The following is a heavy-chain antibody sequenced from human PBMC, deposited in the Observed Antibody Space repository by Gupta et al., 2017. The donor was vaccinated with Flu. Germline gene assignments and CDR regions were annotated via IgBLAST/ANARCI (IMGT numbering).Heavy chain of an antibody. Sequence: EVQLVESGGGLVQPGGSLRLSCAASGFTFSDSWMNWVRQAPGKGLEWVANINQDGSTKNYVDSLKGRFTVSRDNAKKSLYLKMDSLRAEDTAVYFCARNRGWEQFDYWGQGTLVTVSS. D-gene: IGHD5-24*01. CDR3: ARNRGWEQFDY. V-gene: IGHV3-7*01. J-gene: IGHJ4*02. CDR2: INQDGSTK. CDR1: GFTFSDSW.